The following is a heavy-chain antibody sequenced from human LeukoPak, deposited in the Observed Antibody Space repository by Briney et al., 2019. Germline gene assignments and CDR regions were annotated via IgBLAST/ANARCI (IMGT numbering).Heavy chain of an antibody. V-gene: IGHV4-4*02. CDR1: GGSISSSNW. CDR3: ARGYDFWSGYGAKGYGMDV. Sequence: SGTLSLTCAVSGGSISSSNWWSWVRQPPGKGLEWIGEIYHSGSTNYNPSLKSRVTISVDTSKNQFSLKLSSVTAADTAVYYCARGYDFWSGYGAKGYGMDVWGQGTTVTVSS. D-gene: IGHD3-3*01. J-gene: IGHJ6*02. CDR2: IYHSGST.